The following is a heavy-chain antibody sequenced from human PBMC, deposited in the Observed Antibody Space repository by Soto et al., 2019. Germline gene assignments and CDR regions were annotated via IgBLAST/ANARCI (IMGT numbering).Heavy chain of an antibody. D-gene: IGHD3-16*01. Sequence: QVQLVQSAGEVKKPGASVKVSCKTSGYTFTTYGISWVRQALGQGLEWVGWISAYSGKTHYAQKFQGKVTMTTDTSTNTAYLELRSLRSDDTAVYYCARDPYLGDHQFWGQGTLVTVSS. V-gene: IGHV1-18*01. CDR2: ISAYSGKT. J-gene: IGHJ4*02. CDR1: GYTFTTYG. CDR3: ARDPYLGDHQF.